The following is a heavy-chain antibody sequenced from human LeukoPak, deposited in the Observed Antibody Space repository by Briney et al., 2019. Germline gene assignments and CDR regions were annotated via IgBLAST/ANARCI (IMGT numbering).Heavy chain of an antibody. CDR3: ASALKGIAVAGTDY. CDR2: ISSSGSTI. J-gene: IGHJ4*02. Sequence: PGGSLRLSCAASGFTFSSYAMNWVRQAPGKGLEWVSYISSSGSTIYYADSVKGRFTISRDNAKNSLYLQMNSLRAEDTAVYYCASALKGIAVAGTDYWGQGTLVTVSS. V-gene: IGHV3-48*03. D-gene: IGHD6-19*01. CDR1: GFTFSSYA.